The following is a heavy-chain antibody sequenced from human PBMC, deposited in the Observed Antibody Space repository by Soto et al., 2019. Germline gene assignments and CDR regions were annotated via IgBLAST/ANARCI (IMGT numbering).Heavy chain of an antibody. CDR2: ISAYNGDT. V-gene: IGHV1-18*01. CDR3: ARDRRITMMVMVTLARYFDP. D-gene: IGHD3-22*01. J-gene: IGHJ4*03. CDR1: GYTFTNYG. Sequence: ASVKVSCKTSGYTFTNYGMTWVRQAPGQGLEWMGWISAYNGDTDYAQNLQGRLTLTADASTSTAYMELRSLRSDDTAVYYCARDRRITMMVMVTLARYFDPWGQ.